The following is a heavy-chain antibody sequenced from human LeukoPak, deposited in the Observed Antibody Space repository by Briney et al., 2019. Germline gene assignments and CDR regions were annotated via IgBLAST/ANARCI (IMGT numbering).Heavy chain of an antibody. CDR1: RGSISSSSYY. CDR2: VYYSESP. D-gene: IGHD3-3*01. V-gene: IGHV4-39*01. Sequence: KPSETLSLTCTVSRGSISSSSYYWGWIPQPPGRGLEWIGSVYYSESPYYSPSLKSRTTISVDTSKNQFSLKLNTVTAADTAVYYSARHVPATIFFNWFDPWGQGTLVTVSS. J-gene: IGHJ5*02. CDR3: ARHVPATIFFNWFDP.